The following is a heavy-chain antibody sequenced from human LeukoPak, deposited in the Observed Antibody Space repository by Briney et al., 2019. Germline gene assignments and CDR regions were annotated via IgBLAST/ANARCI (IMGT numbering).Heavy chain of an antibody. CDR2: ISGSGGST. CDR3: ARGSSSLDFDY. D-gene: IGHD6-6*01. J-gene: IGHJ4*02. V-gene: IGHV3-23*01. CDR1: GFTFSSYA. Sequence: GGSLRLSCAASGFTFSSYAMSWVRQAPGKGLEWVSVISGSGGSTYYPGSVKGRFTISRENAKNSLYLQMNSLRAEDTAVYYCARGSSSLDFDYWGQGTLVTVSS.